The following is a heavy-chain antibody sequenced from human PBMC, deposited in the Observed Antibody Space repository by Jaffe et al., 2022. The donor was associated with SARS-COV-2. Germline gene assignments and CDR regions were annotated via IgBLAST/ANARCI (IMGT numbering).Heavy chain of an antibody. J-gene: IGHJ4*02. CDR3: ARRRDLWSDESWTYFDS. CDR2: VYYSGVT. D-gene: IGHD3-3*01. Sequence: QVQLQESGPGLVKPSETLSLTCTVSGGSITGYYWSWIRQPPGKGLEWIGYVYYSGVTTYNPSLKSRVTISVDTSKNQFSLKMTSVTAADTAVYYCARRRDLWSDESWTYFDSWGQGTLVTVSS. CDR1: GGSITGYY. V-gene: IGHV4-59*08.